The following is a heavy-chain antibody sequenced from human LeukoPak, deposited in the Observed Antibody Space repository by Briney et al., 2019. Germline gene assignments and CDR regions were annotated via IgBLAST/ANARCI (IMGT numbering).Heavy chain of an antibody. D-gene: IGHD6-13*01. CDR3: ANASSSWSTSSHLQH. CDR1: GYSFSNHW. Sequence: GESLKISCKGSGYSFSNHWIGWVRQMPGKGLEWMGIIYPGDSDTRYSPSFQGQVTISADKSINTAYLQWSSLKASDTAMYYCANASSSWSTSSHLQHWGQGTLVTVSS. CDR2: IYPGDSDT. V-gene: IGHV5-51*01. J-gene: IGHJ1*01.